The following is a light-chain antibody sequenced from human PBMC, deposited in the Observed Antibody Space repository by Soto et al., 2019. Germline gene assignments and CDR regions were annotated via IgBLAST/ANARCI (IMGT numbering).Light chain of an antibody. Sequence: QLVLTQSPSASASLGASVKLTCTLSSGHSNYAIAWHQQQPEKGPRYLMKLNSDGSHSKGDGIPDRFSGSSSGAERYLTISSLQSEDEADYYCQTWVTGTYVVLGGGTKLTVL. CDR3: QTWVTGTYVV. CDR1: SGHSNYA. V-gene: IGLV4-69*01. CDR2: LNSDGSH. J-gene: IGLJ2*01.